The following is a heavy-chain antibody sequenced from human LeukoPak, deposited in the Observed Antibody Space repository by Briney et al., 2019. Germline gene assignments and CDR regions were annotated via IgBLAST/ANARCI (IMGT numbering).Heavy chain of an antibody. CDR3: VRGGSQPITLHVFDY. J-gene: IGHJ4*02. D-gene: IGHD3-10*01. Sequence: GGSLRLSCGASGYTFRSYALGCVRQAPGKGLGWVAIISGSGDITYYADSVRGRFTISRENSKNTMDMQMNSLRAEDTALYYCVRGGSQPITLHVFDYWGQGTLVTVSS. CDR2: ISGSGDIT. CDR1: GYTFRSYA. V-gene: IGHV3-23*01.